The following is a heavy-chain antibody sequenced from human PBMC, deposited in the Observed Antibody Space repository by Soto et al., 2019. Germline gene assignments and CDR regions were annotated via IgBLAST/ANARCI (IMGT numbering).Heavy chain of an antibody. CDR3: AKTLDDSSGYYYGNY. Sequence: PGGSLRLSCAASGFTFSSYAMSWVRQAPGKGLEWVSAISGSGGSTYYADSVKGRFTISRDNSKNTLYLQMNSLRAEDTAVYYCAKTLDDSSGYYYGNYWGQGTLVNVSS. V-gene: IGHV3-23*01. D-gene: IGHD3-22*01. CDR2: ISGSGGST. J-gene: IGHJ4*02. CDR1: GFTFSSYA.